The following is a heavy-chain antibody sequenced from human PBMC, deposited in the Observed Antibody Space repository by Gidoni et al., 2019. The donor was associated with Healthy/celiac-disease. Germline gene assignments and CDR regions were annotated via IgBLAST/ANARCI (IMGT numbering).Heavy chain of an antibody. J-gene: IGHJ3*02. Sequence: EVQLVESGGGLVKPGGSLRLSCAASGFPFSSYSMNWVRQAPGKGLEWVSSISSSSSYIYYADSVKGRFTISRDNAKNSLYLQMNSLRAEDTAVYYCARDQQQLVYAFDIWGQGTMVTVSS. CDR1: GFPFSSYS. V-gene: IGHV3-21*01. CDR3: ARDQQQLVYAFDI. CDR2: ISSSSSYI. D-gene: IGHD6-13*01.